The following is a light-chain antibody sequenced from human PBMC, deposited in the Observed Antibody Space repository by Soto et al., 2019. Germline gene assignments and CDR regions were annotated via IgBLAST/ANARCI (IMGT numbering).Light chain of an antibody. CDR2: GTS. CDR1: QSVSSSS. CDR3: QQYGSSSWT. J-gene: IGKJ1*01. V-gene: IGKV3-20*01. Sequence: EIVLTQSPGTLSLSPGERATLSCRAGQSVSSSSLAWYQQKPGQAPRLLIYGTSSRATAIPDRSSGSGSGTDFTLTISRLEPEDFAVYYCQQYGSSSWTFGQGTKV.